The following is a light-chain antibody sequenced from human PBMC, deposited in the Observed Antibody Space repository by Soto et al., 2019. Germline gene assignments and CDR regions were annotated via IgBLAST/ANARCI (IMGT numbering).Light chain of an antibody. CDR3: QHYRTS. J-gene: IGKJ4*01. V-gene: IGKV3-20*01. Sequence: EIVLTQAPGTLSLSPGERATLSCRTSQSVSSSYLAWYQQKPGQPPRLLIFGASSRATGIPDRFTGSGSGSDFDHTITRLEPEDFAVYYCQHYRTSFGGGTKVESK. CDR1: QSVSSSY. CDR2: GAS.